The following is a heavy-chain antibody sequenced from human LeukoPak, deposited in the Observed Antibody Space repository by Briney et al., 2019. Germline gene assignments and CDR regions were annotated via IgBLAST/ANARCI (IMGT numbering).Heavy chain of an antibody. CDR1: EFPFVDYG. J-gene: IGHJ3*02. V-gene: IGHV3-20*04. CDR2: INWNGGST. D-gene: IGHD3-22*01. Sequence: PGGSLRLSCTASEFPFVDYGMSWVRQAPGKGLEWVSGINWNGGSTGYADSVKGRFTISRDNAKNSLYLQMNSLRAEDTALYYCARDGGYPTDAFDIWGQGTMVTVSS. CDR3: ARDGGYPTDAFDI.